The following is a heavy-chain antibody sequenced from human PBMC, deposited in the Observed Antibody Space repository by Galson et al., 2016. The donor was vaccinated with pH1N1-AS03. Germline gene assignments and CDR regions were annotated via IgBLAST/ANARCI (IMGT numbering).Heavy chain of an antibody. Sequence: SVKVSCKASGYVFGSYRISWVRQAPGQGLEWMGWISVYNGNTTHAQNLQGRVTMSTDTSTTTAYMELRSLTSDDTAVYYCARQTMVHYFDYWGQGTLVTVSS. J-gene: IGHJ4*02. CDR2: ISVYNGNT. V-gene: IGHV1-18*01. CDR3: ARQTMVHYFDY. D-gene: IGHD3-10*01. CDR1: GYVFGSYR.